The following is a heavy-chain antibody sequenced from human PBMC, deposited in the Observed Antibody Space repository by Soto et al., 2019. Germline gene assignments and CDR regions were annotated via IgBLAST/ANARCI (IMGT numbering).Heavy chain of an antibody. CDR3: ARGPSGDKVDY. V-gene: IGHV4-30-4*01. CDR2: IYNSGNT. J-gene: IGHJ4*02. D-gene: IGHD1-26*01. CDR1: GGSISSGDYY. Sequence: SETLSLTCTVSGGSISSGDYYWSWIRQPPGKGLEWIGYIYNSGNTYSNPSLKSRVTISVDTSKNQFSLKLSSVTAADTAVYYCARGPSGDKVDYWGQGTLVTVSS.